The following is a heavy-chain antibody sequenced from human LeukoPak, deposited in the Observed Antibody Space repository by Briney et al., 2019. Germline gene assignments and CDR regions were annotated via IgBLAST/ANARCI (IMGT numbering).Heavy chain of an antibody. CDR2: ISYTGTYI. CDR1: GFTFSSYW. D-gene: IGHD1-26*01. J-gene: IGHJ4*02. V-gene: IGHV3-21*04. CDR3: VRDRGTYRPIDY. Sequence: GGSLRLSCAASGFTFSSYWMSWVRQAPGKGLGWVSSISYTGTYIYYADSVKGRFTISRDNAQNSLYLQMNSLRAEDTAIYYCVRDRGTYRPIDYWGQGTLVTVSP.